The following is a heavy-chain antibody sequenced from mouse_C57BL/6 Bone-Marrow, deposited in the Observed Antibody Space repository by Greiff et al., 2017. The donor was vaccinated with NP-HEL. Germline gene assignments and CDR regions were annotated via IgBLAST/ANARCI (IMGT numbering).Heavy chain of an antibody. J-gene: IGHJ4*01. V-gene: IGHV1-52*01. Sequence: VQLQQPGAELVRPGSSVKLSCKASGYTFTSYWMHWVKQRPIQGLEWIGNIDPSDSETHYNQKFKDKATLTVDKSSSTAYMQLSSLTSEDSAVYYCAKYYGSPYYAMDYWGQGTSVTVSS. D-gene: IGHD1-1*01. CDR2: IDPSDSET. CDR3: AKYYGSPYYAMDY. CDR1: GYTFTSYW.